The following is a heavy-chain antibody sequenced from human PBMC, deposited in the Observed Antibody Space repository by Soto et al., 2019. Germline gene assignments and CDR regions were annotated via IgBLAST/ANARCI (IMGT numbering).Heavy chain of an antibody. V-gene: IGHV1-18*04. CDR2: ISAYNGNT. CDR3: ARVLGSSGYRKKDAFDI. Sequence: ASVKVSCKASGYTFTSYGISWVRQAPGQGLEWMGWISAYNGNTNYAQKLQGRVTMTTDTSTSTAYMELRSLRSDDTAVYYCARVLGSSGYRKKDAFDIWAKGQWSPSPQ. D-gene: IGHD3-22*01. CDR1: GYTFTSYG. J-gene: IGHJ3*02.